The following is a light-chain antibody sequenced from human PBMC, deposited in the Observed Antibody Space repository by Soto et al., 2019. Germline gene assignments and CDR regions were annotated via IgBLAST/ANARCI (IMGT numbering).Light chain of an antibody. Sequence: DIQMTQSPSSLSASLGDRVTITCRASQNIDNYLNWYQQKPGKAPKLLIYATSTLQSGVPSRFSGSGSGTEFTLTISSLQAEDFATYFCQQSYSTPRTFGQGTKVDIK. CDR2: ATS. CDR3: QQSYSTPRT. CDR1: QNIDNY. J-gene: IGKJ1*01. V-gene: IGKV1-39*01.